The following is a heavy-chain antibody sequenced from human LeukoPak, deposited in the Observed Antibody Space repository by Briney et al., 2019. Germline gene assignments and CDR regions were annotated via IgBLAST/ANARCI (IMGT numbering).Heavy chain of an antibody. V-gene: IGHV3-33*06. Sequence: GGSLRLSCAGSGFTFGGYGMHRFRQTPGKGLEWVAVIWYDGSNKYYADSVKGRFTISRDNSKNTLYLQMNSLRAEDTAVYYCAKDKFHYYYYMDVWGKGTTVTVSS. CDR2: IWYDGSNK. J-gene: IGHJ6*03. CDR1: GFTFGGYG. CDR3: AKDKFHYYYYMDV.